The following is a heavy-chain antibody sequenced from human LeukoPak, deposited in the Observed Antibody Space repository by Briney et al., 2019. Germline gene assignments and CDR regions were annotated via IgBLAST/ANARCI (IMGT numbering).Heavy chain of an antibody. J-gene: IGHJ4*02. CDR3: AKDQPYLSYGGYSCWDY. Sequence: GGSLRLSCAAPGFTFSNYAMSWVRQTPGKGLEWVSAVCGGVTSTYYADSVKGRFTISRDNTKNTLYLQMNSLRAEDTAVYYCAKDQPYLSYGGYSCWDYWGQGILVTVSS. CDR1: GFTFSNYA. D-gene: IGHD5-12*01. V-gene: IGHV3-23*01. CDR2: VCGGVTST.